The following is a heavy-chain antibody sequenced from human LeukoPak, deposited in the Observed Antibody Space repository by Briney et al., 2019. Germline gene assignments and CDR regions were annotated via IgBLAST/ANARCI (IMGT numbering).Heavy chain of an antibody. CDR3: ASARWDS. J-gene: IGHJ4*02. CDR2: VYRSGST. CDR1: GGSFSGYY. V-gene: IGHV4-34*01. D-gene: IGHD5-24*01. Sequence: SETLSLTCAVYGGSFSGYYWSWIRQPPGKGLEWIGEVYRSGSTNYNPSLKSRVTISVDKSKNLFSLKLTSVTAADTAMYYCASARWDSWGQGTLVTVSS.